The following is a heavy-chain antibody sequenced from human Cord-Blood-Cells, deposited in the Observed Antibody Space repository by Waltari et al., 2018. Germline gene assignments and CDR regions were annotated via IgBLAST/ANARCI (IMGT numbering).Heavy chain of an antibody. V-gene: IGHV1-2*02. CDR3: AREKGDAFDI. CDR2: INPNRGGT. CDR1: GYTFTGYY. Sequence: QVQLVQSGAEVKKPGASVKVSCKASGYTFTGYYMHWVRQAPGQGLEGRGWINPNRGGTNYSQNVQGRVTMTRDTSISTAYMELSRLRSDDTAVYYCAREKGDAFDIWGQGTMVTVSS. J-gene: IGHJ3*02.